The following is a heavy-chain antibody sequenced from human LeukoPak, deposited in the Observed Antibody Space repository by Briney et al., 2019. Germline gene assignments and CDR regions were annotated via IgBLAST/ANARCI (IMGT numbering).Heavy chain of an antibody. D-gene: IGHD3-10*01. CDR2: ISSSGSTM. J-gene: IGHJ4*02. V-gene: IGHV3-48*03. CDR1: GFTFSSYE. Sequence: GGSLRLSCAASGFTFSSYEMNWVRQAPGKGLEWVSYISSSGSTMYYADSVKGRFTISRDNAKNSLYLQMNSLRAEDTAVYYCARGNYYGSGSPYYFDYWGQGTLVTVSS. CDR3: ARGNYYGSGSPYYFDY.